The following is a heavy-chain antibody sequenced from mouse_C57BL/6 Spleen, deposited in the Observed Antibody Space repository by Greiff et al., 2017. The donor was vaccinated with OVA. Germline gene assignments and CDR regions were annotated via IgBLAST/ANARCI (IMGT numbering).Heavy chain of an antibody. CDR3: AIFVKKGFDY. J-gene: IGHJ2*01. CDR1: GYTFTRYW. Sequence: VQLQQPGAELVRPGSSVKLSCKASGYTFTRYWMDWVKQRPGQGLEWIGNIYTSDSETHYNQKFTDKATLTVDKSSSTAYMQLSSLKSEDSAVYYSAIFVKKGFDYWGQGTTLTVSS. CDR2: IYTSDSET. V-gene: IGHV1-61*01.